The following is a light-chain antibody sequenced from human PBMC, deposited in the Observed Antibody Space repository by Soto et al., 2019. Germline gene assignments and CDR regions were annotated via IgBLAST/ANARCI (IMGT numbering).Light chain of an antibody. CDR1: QGIGKW. CDR2: AAS. V-gene: IGKV1D-12*01. Sequence: DIQMTQSPSSVSASVGDRVTITCRASQGIGKWLAWYQQKPGTAPKLLIYAASTLQSGVPSRFSGSGSGTDFTLTISTLQSEDFATYYCQQGNSFPLTFGGGTKVEIK. CDR3: QQGNSFPLT. J-gene: IGKJ4*01.